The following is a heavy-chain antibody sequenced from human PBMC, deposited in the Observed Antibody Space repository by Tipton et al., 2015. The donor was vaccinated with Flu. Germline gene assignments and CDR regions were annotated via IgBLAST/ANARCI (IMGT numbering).Heavy chain of an antibody. V-gene: IGHV4-39*01. CDR2: IYYSGST. CDR1: GGSISSSSYY. Sequence: TLSLTCTVSGGSISSSSYYWGWIRQPPGKGLEWIGSIYYSGSTYYNPSLKSRVTISVDTSKNHFSLKLSYVTAADTAVYYCARQLLDIVVVPNWFDPWGQGTLVTVSS. D-gene: IGHD2-15*01. CDR3: ARQLLDIVVVPNWFDP. J-gene: IGHJ5*02.